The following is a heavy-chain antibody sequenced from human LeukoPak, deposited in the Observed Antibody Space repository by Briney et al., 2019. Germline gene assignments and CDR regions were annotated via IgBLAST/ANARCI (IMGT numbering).Heavy chain of an antibody. Sequence: SVKVSCKASGGTFSSYAIGWVRQAPGQGLEWMGRIIPILGIANYAQKFQGRVTITADKSTSTAYMELSSLRSEDTAVYYCARERDYYDNPIYYGMDVWGQGTTVTVSS. CDR3: ARERDYYDNPIYYGMDV. V-gene: IGHV1-69*04. CDR1: GGTFSSYA. D-gene: IGHD3-22*01. CDR2: IIPILGIA. J-gene: IGHJ6*02.